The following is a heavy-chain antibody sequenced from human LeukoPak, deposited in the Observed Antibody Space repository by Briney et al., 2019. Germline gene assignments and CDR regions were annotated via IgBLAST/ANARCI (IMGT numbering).Heavy chain of an antibody. CDR2: IYYSGST. Sequence: PSETLSLTCTVSGGSISSYSWSWIRQPPGKGLEWIGYIYYSGSTNYNPSLKSRVTISVDTSKNQFSLKLSSVTAADTAVYYCARGGGGTTNYWGQGTLVTVSS. J-gene: IGHJ4*02. CDR3: ARGGGGTTNY. CDR1: GGSISSYS. V-gene: IGHV4-59*01. D-gene: IGHD1-7*01.